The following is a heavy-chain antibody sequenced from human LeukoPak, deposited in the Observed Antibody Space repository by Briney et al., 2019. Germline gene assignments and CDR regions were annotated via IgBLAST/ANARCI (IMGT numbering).Heavy chain of an antibody. Sequence: PGGSLRLSCAASGFTFSSYSMNWVRQAPGKGLEWVSSISSSSSYIYYADSVKGRFTISRDNAKNSLYLQMNSLRAEDTAVYYCARDRGVGDGDLFDYWGQGTLVTVSS. D-gene: IGHD4-17*01. CDR2: ISSSSSYI. J-gene: IGHJ4*02. CDR3: ARDRGVGDGDLFDY. CDR1: GFTFSSYS. V-gene: IGHV3-21*01.